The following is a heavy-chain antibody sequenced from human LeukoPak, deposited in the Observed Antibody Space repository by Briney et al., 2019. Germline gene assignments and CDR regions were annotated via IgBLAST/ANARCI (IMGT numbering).Heavy chain of an antibody. V-gene: IGHV4-4*07. CDR1: GGYISSYY. CDR3: ARPPAFAYCGGDCYLDY. Sequence: SETLSLTCTVSGGYISSYYWSWVRQPAGKGLEWIGRIYTSGSTNYNPSLKSRVTMSVDTSKNQFSLKLSSVTAADTAVYYCARPPAFAYCGGDCYLDYWGQGTLVTVSS. CDR2: IYTSGST. J-gene: IGHJ4*02. D-gene: IGHD2-21*01.